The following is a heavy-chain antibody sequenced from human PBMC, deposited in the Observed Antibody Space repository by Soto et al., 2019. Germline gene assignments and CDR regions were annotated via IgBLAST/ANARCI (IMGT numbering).Heavy chain of an antibody. CDR3: AREHRGYYYDSSGYFDY. D-gene: IGHD3-22*01. V-gene: IGHV3-66*01. CDR2: IYSGGYT. J-gene: IGHJ4*02. Sequence: VGSLRLSCAASGLTVSSNYMSWVRQAPGKGLEWVSVIYSGGYTYYADSVKGRFTISRDNSKNTLFLQMNSLRAEDTAVYYCAREHRGYYYDSSGYFDYWGQGTLVTVSS. CDR1: GLTVSSNY.